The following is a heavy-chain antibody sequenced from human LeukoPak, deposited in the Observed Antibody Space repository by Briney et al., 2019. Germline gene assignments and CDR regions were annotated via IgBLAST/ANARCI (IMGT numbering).Heavy chain of an antibody. CDR1: GCTFSSYG. V-gene: IGHV3-30*03. J-gene: IGHJ4*02. CDR2: ISYDGSNK. CDR3: ATTIFGVVIGLSGNLDSDY. D-gene: IGHD3-3*01. Sequence: AGSLSLSCAASGCTFSSYGMHWVRQAPGKGLEWVAVISYDGSNKYYADPVRGRFTISRDNSKNTLYLQMNSLRAEDTAVYYCATTIFGVVIGLSGNLDSDYWGQGTLVTVSS.